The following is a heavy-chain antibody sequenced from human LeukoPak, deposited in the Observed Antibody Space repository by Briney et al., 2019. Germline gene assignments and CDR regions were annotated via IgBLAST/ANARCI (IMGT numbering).Heavy chain of an antibody. V-gene: IGHV1-58*01. D-gene: IGHD5-18*01. Sequence: SVKVSCKASGFTFTSSAVQWVRQARGQRLEWIGWIVVGSGNTNYAQKFQERVTITRDMSTSTAYMELSSLRSEDTAVYYCAADRGYSYGTDYWGQGTPVTVSS. CDR2: IVVGSGNT. CDR3: AADRGYSYGTDY. J-gene: IGHJ4*02. CDR1: GFTFTSSA.